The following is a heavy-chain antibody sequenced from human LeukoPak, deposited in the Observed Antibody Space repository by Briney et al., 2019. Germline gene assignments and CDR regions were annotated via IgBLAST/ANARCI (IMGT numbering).Heavy chain of an antibody. CDR2: IRSKAYGGTT. Sequence: GGSLRLSCTASGFTFGDYAMSWVRQAPGKGLEWVGFIRSKAYGGTTEYAASVKGRFTISRDDSKSLAYLRMNSLKTEDTGVYYCTRDYELGGAFDYWGQGALVTVSS. D-gene: IGHD3-16*01. CDR1: GFTFGDYA. CDR3: TRDYELGGAFDY. J-gene: IGHJ4*02. V-gene: IGHV3-49*04.